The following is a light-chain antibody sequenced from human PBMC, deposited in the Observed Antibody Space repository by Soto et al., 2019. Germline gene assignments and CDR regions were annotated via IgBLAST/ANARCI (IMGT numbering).Light chain of an antibody. CDR1: QSVSSN. CDR2: GAS. J-gene: IGKJ4*01. CDR3: QQYNNWPPLT. V-gene: IGKV3-15*01. Sequence: EIVITQSPATLSVSPGERATLSCRASQSVSSNLAWHQQKPGQAPRLLIYGASTRATGIPARFSGSVSGTEYTLTISSLQSEDFAVYYCQQYNNWPPLTFGGGTKVDIK.